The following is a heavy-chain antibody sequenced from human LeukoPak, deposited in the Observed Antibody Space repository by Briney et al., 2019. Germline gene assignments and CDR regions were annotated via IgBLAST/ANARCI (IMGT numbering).Heavy chain of an antibody. Sequence: GASVKVSFKASGYTFTSYGISWVRQAPGHGLEWMGWISAYNRNTNYAQKLQGRVTMTTGTSTSTAYMELRSLRSDDTAVYYCARDLVGYYYDSSGYSPFQHWGQGTLVTVSS. V-gene: IGHV1-18*01. D-gene: IGHD3-22*01. CDR3: ARDLVGYYYDSSGYSPFQH. CDR1: GYTFTSYG. J-gene: IGHJ1*01. CDR2: ISAYNRNT.